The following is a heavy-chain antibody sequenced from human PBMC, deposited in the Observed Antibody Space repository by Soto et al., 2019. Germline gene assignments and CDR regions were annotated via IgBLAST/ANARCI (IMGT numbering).Heavy chain of an antibody. J-gene: IGHJ4*02. CDR3: VRIRRGDGYTFGY. D-gene: IGHD5-12*01. CDR2: INIDGSTT. V-gene: IGHV3-74*01. Sequence: EVQLVESGGVSVQPGGSLRLSCAASGFSLSNYWMHWVRQAPGQWLVWVSRINIDGSTTTYADAVKGRFTISRDNAKNTLYLQMNSLRDEDTAVYYCVRIRRGDGYTFGYWGQGTLVTVSS. CDR1: GFSLSNYW.